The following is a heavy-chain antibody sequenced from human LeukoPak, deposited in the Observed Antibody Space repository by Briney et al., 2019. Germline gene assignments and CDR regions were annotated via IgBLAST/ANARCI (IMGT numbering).Heavy chain of an antibody. V-gene: IGHV1-2*02. CDR3: ARSTATQYDFWSGYSYFDY. CDR1: GYTFTGYY. CDR2: INPNSGGT. D-gene: IGHD3-3*01. Sequence: ASGKVSCKASGYTFTGYYMHWVRQAPGQGLEWMGWINPNSGGTNYAQKFQGRVTMTRDTSISTAYMELSRLRSDDTAVYYCARSTATQYDFWSGYSYFDYWGQGTLVTVSS. J-gene: IGHJ4*02.